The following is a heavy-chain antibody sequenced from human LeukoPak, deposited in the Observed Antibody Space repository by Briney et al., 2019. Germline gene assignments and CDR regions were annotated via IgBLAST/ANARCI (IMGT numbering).Heavy chain of an antibody. CDR3: AREEIAAAGFFDY. V-gene: IGHV4-34*01. CDR2: INHSGST. J-gene: IGHJ4*02. CDR1: GGSFSGYY. Sequence: SETLSLTCAVYGGSFSGYYWSWIRQPPGKGLEWIGEINHSGSTNYNPSLKSRVTISVDTSKNQFSLKLSSVTAADTAVYYCAREEIAAAGFFDYWGQGTLVTVSS. D-gene: IGHD6-13*01.